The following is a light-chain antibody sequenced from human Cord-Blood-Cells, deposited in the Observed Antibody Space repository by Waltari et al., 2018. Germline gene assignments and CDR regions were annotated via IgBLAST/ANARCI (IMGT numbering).Light chain of an antibody. CDR3: QQRSNWPWT. Sequence: EIVLTQSPATLSLSPGDRATLSCRASQSVSSYLAWYQQKPGQAPRPLIYDASNRATGIPARFSGSGSGTDFTLTISSLEPEDFAVYYCQQRSNWPWTFGQGTKVEIK. CDR1: QSVSSY. V-gene: IGKV3-11*01. J-gene: IGKJ1*01. CDR2: DAS.